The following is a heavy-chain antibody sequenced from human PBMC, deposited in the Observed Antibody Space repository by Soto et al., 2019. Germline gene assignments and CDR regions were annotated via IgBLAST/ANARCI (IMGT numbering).Heavy chain of an antibody. CDR2: LYSGGKT. D-gene: IGHD4-4*01. Sequence: EVHLVESGGGLVQPGGYLRLSFGASEFSVSSNYMSWVRQAPGKGLEWVSVLYSGGKTNYADSVKGRFTISRDNLRNTLFLQMNSLSPEDTAVYYCSGSLGLQDYWGQGTLVTVSS. J-gene: IGHJ4*02. V-gene: IGHV3-66*01. CDR1: EFSVSSNY. CDR3: SGSLGLQDY.